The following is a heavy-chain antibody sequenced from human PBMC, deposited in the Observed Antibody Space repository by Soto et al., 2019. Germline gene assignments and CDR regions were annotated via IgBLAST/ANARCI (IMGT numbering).Heavy chain of an antibody. CDR1: GFSFSSHG. D-gene: IGHD3-3*02. CDR2: LWAGGNIR. Sequence: QVQLVESGGNVVQPGRSLRLSCAASGFSFSSHGMHWVRQAPGKGLEWVAHLWAGGNIRYYAYSVKGRFTISSDHSKNTLYLQMDSLGAEHTAVYYCARDAQHLANYGLDVWGQGTTVTVSS. CDR3: ARDAQHLANYGLDV. V-gene: IGHV3-33*01. J-gene: IGHJ6*02.